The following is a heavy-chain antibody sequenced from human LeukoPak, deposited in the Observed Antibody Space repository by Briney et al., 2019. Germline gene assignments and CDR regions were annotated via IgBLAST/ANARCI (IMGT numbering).Heavy chain of an antibody. V-gene: IGHV1-58*01. CDR3: AADPGQPHDLPSY. CDR1: GFTFSTST. Sequence: SVKVSCKASGFTFSTSTVEWVRQARGQPLEWIGWIVSGSGRTVYAQKFHERITITRDTSTSTAYMELSSLRSEDTAVYYCAADPGQPHDLPSYWGQGTLVTVSS. D-gene: IGHD2-21*02. CDR2: IVSGSGRT. J-gene: IGHJ4*02.